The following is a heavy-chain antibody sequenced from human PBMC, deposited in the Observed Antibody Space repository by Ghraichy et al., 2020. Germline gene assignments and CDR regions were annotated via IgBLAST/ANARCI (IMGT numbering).Heavy chain of an antibody. Sequence: LSCAASGVRFRDYYMSWIRQAPGKGLEWVSYISGSTNYTKYADSVRGRFTNSRDNAKTSLYLQMKSLRAEDTDMYYCARDNGDRRYSYDTHYYYYYFDVWGTGTTVTVSS. D-gene: IGHD5-18*01. CDR1: GVRFRDYY. J-gene: IGHJ6*03. CDR2: ISGSTNYT. CDR3: ARDNGDRRYSYDTHYYYYYFDV. V-gene: IGHV3-11*05.